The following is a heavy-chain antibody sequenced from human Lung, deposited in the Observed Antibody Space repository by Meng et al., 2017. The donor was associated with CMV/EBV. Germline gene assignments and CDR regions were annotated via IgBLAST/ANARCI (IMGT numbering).Heavy chain of an antibody. V-gene: IGHV4-34*01. CDR2: INHSGST. CDR3: ARSNIVVVVAATLGYYYYGMDV. CDR1: GGSFSGYY. D-gene: IGHD2-15*01. Sequence: SETLSLXXAVYGGSFSGYYWSWIRQPPGKGLEWIGEINHSGSTNYNPSLKSRVTISVDTSKNQFSLKLSSVTAADTAVYYCARSNIVVVVAATLGYYYYGMDVWGQGTTVXVSS. J-gene: IGHJ6*02.